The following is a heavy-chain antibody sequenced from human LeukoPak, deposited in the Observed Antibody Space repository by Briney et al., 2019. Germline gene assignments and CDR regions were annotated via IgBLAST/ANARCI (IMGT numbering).Heavy chain of an antibody. D-gene: IGHD2-15*01. J-gene: IGHJ4*02. CDR3: ASRGCSGGSCRLPLIGPFDY. CDR1: GSSSSSSSYY. CDR2: IYSSGST. V-gene: IGHV4-39*01. Sequence: SETLSFTCTVAGSSSSSSSYYWGWIRQPPGKGLEWIGSIYSSGSTYYNPSLQSRVTISVDTSTNQFSLRLSSVTAADTAVYYCASRGCSGGSCRLPLIGPFDYWGQGTLVTVSS.